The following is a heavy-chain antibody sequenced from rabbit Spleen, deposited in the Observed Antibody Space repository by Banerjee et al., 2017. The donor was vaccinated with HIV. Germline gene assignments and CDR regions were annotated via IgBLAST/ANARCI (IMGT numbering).Heavy chain of an antibody. J-gene: IGHJ6*01. V-gene: IGHV1S40*01. D-gene: IGHD1-1*01. CDR2: TAGGRSSFT. CDR1: GFSSSSNDY. Sequence: QSLEESGGGLVKPGASLTLTCKASGFSSSSNDYICWVRQAPGKGLEWIACTAGGRSSFTYYASWAKGRFTISKASSTTVTLQMTSLTAADTATYFCARDTATSFSTYGMDLWGPGTLVTVS. CDR3: ARDTATSFSTYGMDL.